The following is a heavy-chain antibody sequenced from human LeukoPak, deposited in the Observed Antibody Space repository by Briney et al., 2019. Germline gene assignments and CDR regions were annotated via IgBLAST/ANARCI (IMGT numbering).Heavy chain of an antibody. J-gene: IGHJ4*02. V-gene: IGHV1-18*01. D-gene: IGHD3-22*01. CDR2: FSAYNGNT. CDR3: ARLREGMIVVIFDY. Sequence: ASVKVSCKASGYTFTSYGISWVRQAPGQGLEWMGWFSAYNGNTNYAQKLQGRVTMTTDTSTSTAYMELRSLRSDDTAVYYCARLREGMIVVIFDYWGQGTLVTVSS. CDR1: GYTFTSYG.